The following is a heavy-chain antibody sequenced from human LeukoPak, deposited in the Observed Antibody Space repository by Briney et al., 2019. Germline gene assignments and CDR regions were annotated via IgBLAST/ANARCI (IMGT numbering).Heavy chain of an antibody. Sequence: GGSLRLSCAASGFTFNNYAMSWVRQAPGKGLEWVSTISDTGISTYYADSVKGRFTISRDNSRNMFYLQMNSLRAEDTALYYCVKGDNNILTGYYNSFDSWRQGTLVTVSS. CDR1: GFTFNNYA. V-gene: IGHV3-23*01. J-gene: IGHJ4*02. D-gene: IGHD3-9*01. CDR2: ISDTGIST. CDR3: VKGDNNILTGYYNSFDS.